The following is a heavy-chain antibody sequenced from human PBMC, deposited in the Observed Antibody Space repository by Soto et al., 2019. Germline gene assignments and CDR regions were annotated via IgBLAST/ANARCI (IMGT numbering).Heavy chain of an antibody. CDR3: ARGREVAFQNCYGLDV. CDR2: TYFSKTT. Sequence: SETLSLSCTVSGDSISSGGYSWSWVRHHPGKGLEWIGYTYFSKTTYYNPSLKSRVTISVDASKNQFSLNLSSVTAADTAVYYCARGREVAFQNCYGLDVWGQGTTVTVSS. V-gene: IGHV4-31*03. CDR1: GDSISSGGYS. D-gene: IGHD5-12*01. J-gene: IGHJ6*02.